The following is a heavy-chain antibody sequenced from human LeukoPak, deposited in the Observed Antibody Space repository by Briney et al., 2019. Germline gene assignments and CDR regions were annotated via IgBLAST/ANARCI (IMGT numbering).Heavy chain of an antibody. J-gene: IGHJ4*02. CDR1: GFTFSSYG. Sequence: GRSLRLSCAASGFTFSSYGMHWVRQAPGKGLEWVAVISYDGSNKYYADSVKGRFTISRDYSKNTLYLQMNSLRAEDTAVYYCAKDWRRGVVPAAMPDYWGQGTLVTVSS. V-gene: IGHV3-30*18. CDR3: AKDWRRGVVPAAMPDY. D-gene: IGHD2-2*01. CDR2: ISYDGSNK.